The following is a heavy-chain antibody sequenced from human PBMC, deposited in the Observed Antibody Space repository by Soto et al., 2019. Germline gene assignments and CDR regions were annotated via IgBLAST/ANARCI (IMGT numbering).Heavy chain of an antibody. CDR3: ARKGYYYDSSGYYLPSFFDY. D-gene: IGHD3-22*01. CDR1: GFTFSDYY. Sequence: GGSLRLSCAASGFTFSDYYMSWIRQAPGKGLEWVSYISSSSSYTNYADSVKGRFTISRDNAKNSLYLQMNSLRAEDTAVYYCARKGYYYDSSGYYLPSFFDYWGQGTLVTVSS. CDR2: ISSSSSYT. V-gene: IGHV3-11*06. J-gene: IGHJ4*02.